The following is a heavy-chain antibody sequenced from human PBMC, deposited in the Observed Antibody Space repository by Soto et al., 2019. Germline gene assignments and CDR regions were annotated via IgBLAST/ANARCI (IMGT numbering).Heavy chain of an antibody. V-gene: IGHV4-59*01. CDR3: AAGEASSRNLAPYYLDF. Sequence: PSETLSLTCTVSGGSMRNYFWTWIRQPPGKGLEWIGYIHYSGTTSFFPSYNPSLRSRVTISEDTSKNQFSLKLLSMTTADTAVYFCAAGEASSRNLAPYYLDFWGQGTLVTVSS. CDR1: GGSMRNYF. J-gene: IGHJ4*02. D-gene: IGHD6-13*01. CDR2: IHYSGTT.